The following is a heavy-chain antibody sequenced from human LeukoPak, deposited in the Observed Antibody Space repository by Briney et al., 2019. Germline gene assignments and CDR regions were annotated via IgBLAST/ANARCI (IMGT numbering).Heavy chain of an antibody. D-gene: IGHD3-22*01. CDR3: ARRWEYYYDSSGYSYYFDY. V-gene: IGHV1-18*01. J-gene: IGHJ4*02. Sequence: ASVKVSCKASGYTFTSYGISWVRQAPGQGLEWMGWISSYNGNTNYAQKLQGRVTMTTDTSTSTAYMELRSLRSDDTAVYYCARRWEYYYDSSGYSYYFDYWGQGTLVTVSS. CDR1: GYTFTSYG. CDR2: ISSYNGNT.